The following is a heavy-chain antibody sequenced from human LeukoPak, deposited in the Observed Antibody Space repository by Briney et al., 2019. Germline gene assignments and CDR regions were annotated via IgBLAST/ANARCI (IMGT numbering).Heavy chain of an antibody. J-gene: IGHJ5*02. CDR2: ISGSGGST. V-gene: IGHV3-23*01. Sequence: ASLKLSCTASGFTFSSYAMSWVRQAPGKGLEWIASISGSGGSTYYADSVKGRFTISRDTSKSTLYLQMSSLRAEDTAVYYCANWPGVMVVVPAAAHTMNGFDPWGRGTLVTVSS. D-gene: IGHD2-2*01. CDR3: ANWPGVMVVVPAAAHTMNGFDP. CDR1: GFTFSSYA.